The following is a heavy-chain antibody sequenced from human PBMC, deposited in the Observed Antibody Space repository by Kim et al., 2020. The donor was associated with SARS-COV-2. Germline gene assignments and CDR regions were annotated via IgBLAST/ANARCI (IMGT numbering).Heavy chain of an antibody. CDR2: IYTSGST. D-gene: IGHD7-27*01. J-gene: IGHJ4*02. Sequence: SETLSLTCTVSGGSISSGSYYWSWIRQPAGKGLEWIGRIYTSGSTYYTASLKRRVTISVDTSKNQFPLKLSSGTAADSAVYYCARDFWGSSYFDYWGQGTLVTVSS. CDR3: ARDFWGSSYFDY. CDR1: GGSISSGSYY. V-gene: IGHV4-61*02.